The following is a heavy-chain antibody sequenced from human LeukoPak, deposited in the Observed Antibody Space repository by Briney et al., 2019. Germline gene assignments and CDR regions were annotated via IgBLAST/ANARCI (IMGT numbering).Heavy chain of an antibody. J-gene: IGHJ4*02. Sequence: GRFTISRDNAKNSLYLQMNNLRAEDTAVYYCPRDRPQLHSSGWSSKYWGQGTLVTVSS. CDR3: PRDRPQLHSSGWSSKY. V-gene: IGHV3-11*06. D-gene: IGHD6-19*01.